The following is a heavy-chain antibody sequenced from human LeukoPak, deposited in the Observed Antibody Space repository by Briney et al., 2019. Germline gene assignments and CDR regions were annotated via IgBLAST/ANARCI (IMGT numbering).Heavy chain of an antibody. J-gene: IGHJ4*02. CDR1: GRSIRGYY. D-gene: IGHD3-22*01. Sequence: ETLSLICTLSGRSIRGYYWRWIRQPPGEGLECIGYINASGSNNSNPSLKSRVTISVDTSKTQCTLKLSSATAADTAVYYCAGQNISGSSLSYFENWGQRALVNVSS. CDR3: AGQNISGSSLSYFEN. V-gene: IGHV4-59*01. CDR2: INASGSN.